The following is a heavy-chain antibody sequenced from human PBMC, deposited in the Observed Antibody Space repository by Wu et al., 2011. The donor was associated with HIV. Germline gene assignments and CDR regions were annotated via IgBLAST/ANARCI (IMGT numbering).Heavy chain of an antibody. CDR3: ARDFGGDGDS. CDR1: GGAFDTYA. V-gene: IGHV1-69*14. CDR2: IIPIFGTA. D-gene: IGHD2-21*01. Sequence: QVQLVQSGAEVKKPGSSVRVSCKASGGAFDTYAITWVRQAPGQGLEWMGGIIPIFGTASYAQKFQGRVTITADKSTSTAYMEVSSLRSEDTAMYYCARDFGGDGDSWGQGTLVTVSS. J-gene: IGHJ4*02.